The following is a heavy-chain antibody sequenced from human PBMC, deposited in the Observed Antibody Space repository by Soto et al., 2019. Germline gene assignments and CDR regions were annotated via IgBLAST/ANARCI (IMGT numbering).Heavy chain of an antibody. CDR1: GGSFSGYY. CDR2: INHSGST. CDR3: ARDYYDSSGRPTIGY. V-gene: IGHV4-34*01. J-gene: IGHJ4*02. D-gene: IGHD3-22*01. Sequence: SETLSLTCAVYGGSFSGYYWSWIRQPPGKGLEWIGEINHSGSTNYNPSLKSRVTISVDTSKNQFSLKLSSVTAADTAVYYCARDYYDSSGRPTIGYWGQGTLVTVS.